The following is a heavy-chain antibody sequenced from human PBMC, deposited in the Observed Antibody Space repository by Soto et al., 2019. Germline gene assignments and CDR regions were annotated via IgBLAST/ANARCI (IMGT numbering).Heavy chain of an antibody. CDR3: VKDRSDTWSFDY. CDR1: GFTFSSCA. D-gene: IGHD2-8*02. V-gene: IGHV3-30*18. Sequence: QVQLVESGGGVVQPGRSLRLSCVASGFTFSSCAMHWVRQVPGKGLEWLAVVTHDGSLYPYADSVKGRFSISRDNSRKSLYLQMNRLRHEDKAVYYCVKDRSDTWSFDYWGQGTLVTVSS. CDR2: VTHDGSLY. J-gene: IGHJ4*02.